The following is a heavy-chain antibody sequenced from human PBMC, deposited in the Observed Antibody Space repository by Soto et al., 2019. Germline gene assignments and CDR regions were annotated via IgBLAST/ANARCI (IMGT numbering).Heavy chain of an antibody. D-gene: IGHD2-2*01. CDR3: AKEYCDTSRCYLPDY. V-gene: IGHV1-18*01. CDR2: IDTKNGNT. CDR1: GYTFTTFG. Sequence: QVQLVQSGAAVKEPGASVKVSCKASGYTFTTFGISWVRQAPGQGLEWMGWIDTKNGNTKDAQKFEGRVTMTTDTSTSTAYMELRSLRSDDTAMYYCAKEYCDTSRCYLPDYWGQGALVTVSS. J-gene: IGHJ4*02.